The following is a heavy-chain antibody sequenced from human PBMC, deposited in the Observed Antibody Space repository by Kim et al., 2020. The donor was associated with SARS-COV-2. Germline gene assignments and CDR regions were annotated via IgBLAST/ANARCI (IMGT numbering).Heavy chain of an antibody. Sequence: GGSLRLSCAASGFTFSSYWMHWVRQAPGNGLVWVSRLYTDGTRTAYADSVTGRFTISRDNAKNTVYLQMNSLRAEDTAVYYCARGDRVGYYLDYWGQGILVTFSS. D-gene: IGHD3-10*01. J-gene: IGHJ4*02. V-gene: IGHV3-74*01. CDR2: LYTDGTRT. CDR1: GFTFSSYW. CDR3: ARGDRVGYYLDY.